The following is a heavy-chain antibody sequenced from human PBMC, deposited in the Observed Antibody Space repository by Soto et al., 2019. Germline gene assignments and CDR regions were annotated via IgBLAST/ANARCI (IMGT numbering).Heavy chain of an antibody. D-gene: IGHD3-3*01. CDR2: INHRGHT. CDR1: GGSFSATW. CDR3: ASARFDP. J-gene: IGHJ5*02. V-gene: IGHV4-34*01. Sequence: SETLSLTCAVYGGSFSATWWTWIRQPPGKGLEWVGEINHRGHTNYSPSLKNRLTVSVDTSKNQFSLELTSVTAADTAVYYCASARFDPRGRGILVTVS.